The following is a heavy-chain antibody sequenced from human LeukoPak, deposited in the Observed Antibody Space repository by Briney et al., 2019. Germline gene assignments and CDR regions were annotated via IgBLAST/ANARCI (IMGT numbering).Heavy chain of an antibody. J-gene: IGHJ4*02. CDR1: GYTFTSYG. CDR3: ARAPIVVVPAADDY. Sequence: ASVKVSCKASGYTFTSYGISWVRQAPGQGLEWTGWISAYNGNTNYAQKLQGRVTMTTDTSTSTAYMELRSLRSDDTAVYYCARAPIVVVPAADDYWGQGTLVTVSS. V-gene: IGHV1-18*01. D-gene: IGHD2-2*01. CDR2: ISAYNGNT.